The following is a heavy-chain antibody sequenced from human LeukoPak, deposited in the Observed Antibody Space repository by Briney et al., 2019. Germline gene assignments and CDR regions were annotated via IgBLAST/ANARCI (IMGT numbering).Heavy chain of an antibody. CDR1: GYTFTRYG. V-gene: IGHV1-18*01. D-gene: IGHD3-16*02. Sequence: ASVKVSCKASGYTFTRYGISWVRQAPGQGLEWMGWIGAYNGNTNYAQKLQGRVTMTTDTSTSTAYMELRSLRSDDTAVYYCARDSDMVWGSYRPYFDYWGQGTLVTVSS. J-gene: IGHJ4*02. CDR3: ARDSDMVWGSYRPYFDY. CDR2: IGAYNGNT.